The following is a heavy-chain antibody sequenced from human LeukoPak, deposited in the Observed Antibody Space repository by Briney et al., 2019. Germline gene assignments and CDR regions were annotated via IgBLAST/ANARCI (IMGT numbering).Heavy chain of an antibody. CDR3: ARGLYYGSGSYYNWFDP. CDR1: RGSISKYY. CDR2: ISYSGST. J-gene: IGHJ5*02. V-gene: IGHV4-59*12. D-gene: IGHD3-10*01. Sequence: SETLSLTCIVSRGSISKYYWSWIRQSPGKGLEWIGYISYSGSTKYNPSFKSRVTMSVDTSKNQFSLKLSSVTAADTAVYYCARGLYYGSGSYYNWFDPWGQGTLVTVSS.